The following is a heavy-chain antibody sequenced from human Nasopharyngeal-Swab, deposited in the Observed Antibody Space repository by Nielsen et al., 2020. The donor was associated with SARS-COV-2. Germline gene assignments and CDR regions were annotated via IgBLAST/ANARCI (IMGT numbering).Heavy chain of an antibody. CDR1: GFSLSTSGMC. CDR2: IDWDDDK. Sequence: SGPTLVKPTQTLTLTCTFSGFSLSTSGMCVSWIRQPPGKALEWLALIDWDDDKYYSTSLKTRLTITKDTSKNKVVFIMTDMDPVDTATYYCAHGRSGSSFAVDYWGQGTLVTVSS. J-gene: IGHJ4*02. CDR3: AHGRSGSSFAVDY. V-gene: IGHV2-70*12. D-gene: IGHD2-15*01.